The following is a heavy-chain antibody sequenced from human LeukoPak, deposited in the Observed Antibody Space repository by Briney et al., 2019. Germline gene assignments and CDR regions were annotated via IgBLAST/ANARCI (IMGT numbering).Heavy chain of an antibody. V-gene: IGHV3-53*01. Sequence: GGSLRLSCAASGFTVSTNFMSWVRQAPGKGLEWVSVIYSDYSTYYADSVKGRFTISRDNSKSTLYLQMNSLRAEDTAVYYCARGVRAGVTAPKDWGQGTLVTVSS. J-gene: IGHJ4*02. CDR3: ARGVRAGVTAPKD. D-gene: IGHD2-21*02. CDR2: IYSDYST. CDR1: GFTVSTNF.